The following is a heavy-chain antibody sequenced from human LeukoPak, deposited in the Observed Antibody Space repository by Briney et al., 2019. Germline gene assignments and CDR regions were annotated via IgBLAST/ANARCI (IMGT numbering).Heavy chain of an antibody. V-gene: IGHV3-23*01. J-gene: IGHJ2*01. Sequence: GGSLRLSCVASGVTLSNYAMSWARQAPGKGLEWVSGISSSGSGGNTYYADSVKGRFTISRDSSRSTLFLHMNTLRAEDTAIYYCAKDRTVGASYWYFDLWGRGTLVTVSS. CDR1: GVTLSNYA. CDR3: AKDRTVGASYWYFDL. D-gene: IGHD1-26*01. CDR2: ISSSGSGGNT.